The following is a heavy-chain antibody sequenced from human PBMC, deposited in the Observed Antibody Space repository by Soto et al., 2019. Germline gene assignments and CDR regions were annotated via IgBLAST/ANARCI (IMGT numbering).Heavy chain of an antibody. Sequence: VPLLESGGGLVQPGGSLRLSCAASGFTFSSYAMSWVRQAPGKGLEWVSGISDSGGSTYYADSVKGRFTISRDNSKNTLYLQMNSLRAEDTAVYYCANGCGGTCYSRIHYWGQGTLVTVSS. J-gene: IGHJ4*02. CDR1: GFTFSSYA. D-gene: IGHD2-15*01. CDR2: ISDSGGST. V-gene: IGHV3-23*01. CDR3: ANGCGGTCYSRIHY.